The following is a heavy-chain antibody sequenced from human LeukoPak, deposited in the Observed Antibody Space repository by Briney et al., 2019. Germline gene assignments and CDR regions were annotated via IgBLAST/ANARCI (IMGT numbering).Heavy chain of an antibody. J-gene: IGHJ4*02. Sequence: GGSLRLSCAASGFTFSSYSMNWVRQAPGKGLEWVSYISSSSSTIYYADSVKGRFTISRDNAKNSLYLQMNSLRAEDTAVYYCASRIAARPGGFDYWGQGTLVTVSS. D-gene: IGHD6-6*01. CDR2: ISSSSSTI. CDR3: ASRIAARPGGFDY. V-gene: IGHV3-48*04. CDR1: GFTFSSYS.